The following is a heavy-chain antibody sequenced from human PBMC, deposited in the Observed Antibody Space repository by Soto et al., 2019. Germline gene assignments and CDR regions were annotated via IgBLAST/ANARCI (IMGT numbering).Heavy chain of an antibody. Sequence: ASVKVSCKACGGTFSSYAISWVRQAPGQGLEWMGGIIPIFGTANYAQKFQGRVTITADESTSTAYMELSSLRSEDTAVYYCATSDPDYYDSSGYYYLCDYWGQGTLVTVSS. V-gene: IGHV1-69*13. D-gene: IGHD3-22*01. J-gene: IGHJ4*02. CDR2: IIPIFGTA. CDR3: ATSDPDYYDSSGYYYLCDY. CDR1: GGTFSSYA.